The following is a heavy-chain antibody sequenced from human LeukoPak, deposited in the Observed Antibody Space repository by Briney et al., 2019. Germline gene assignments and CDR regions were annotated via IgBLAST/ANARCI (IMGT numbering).Heavy chain of an antibody. J-gene: IGHJ3*02. Sequence: GGSLRLSCAASGFTFDDYAMHWVRQAPGKGLEWVSLISWDGGSTYYADSVKGRFTISRDNSKKTLYLQMNSLRAEDTAVYHCATQNCSGGSCYFRAFDIWGQGTMVTVSS. V-gene: IGHV3-43D*03. CDR2: ISWDGGST. CDR1: GFTFDDYA. CDR3: ATQNCSGGSCYFRAFDI. D-gene: IGHD2-15*01.